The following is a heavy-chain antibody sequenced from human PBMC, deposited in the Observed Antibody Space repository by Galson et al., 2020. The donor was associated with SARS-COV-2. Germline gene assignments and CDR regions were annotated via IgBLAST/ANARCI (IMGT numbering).Heavy chain of an antibody. J-gene: IGHJ3*02. D-gene: IGHD1-26*01. Sequence: SETLSLTCTVSGGSISSDNYYWSWIRQPAGKGLEYIGHIYASGTTHYNPSLKSRVTISVDTSKNQFSLKLNSMTAADTAVYFCARGPSQLVEATRVGSDIWGKGTMFTV. V-gene: IGHV4-61*09. CDR2: IYASGTT. CDR1: GGSISSDNYY. CDR3: ARGPSQLVEATRVGSDI.